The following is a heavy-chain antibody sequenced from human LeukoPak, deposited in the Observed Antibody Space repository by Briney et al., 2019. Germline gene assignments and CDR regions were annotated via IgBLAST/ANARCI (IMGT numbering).Heavy chain of an antibody. CDR1: GGSISSGDYY. CDR3: ARAIVDTATNFDY. J-gene: IGHJ4*02. Sequence: SETLSLTCTVSGGSISSGDYYWSWIRQPPGKGLECVGYIYYSGSTYYNPSLKSRVTISVDTSKNQCSLKLSSVTAADTAVYYCARAIVDTATNFDYGGQGTLVTVSS. CDR2: IYYSGST. V-gene: IGHV4-30-4*01. D-gene: IGHD5-18*01.